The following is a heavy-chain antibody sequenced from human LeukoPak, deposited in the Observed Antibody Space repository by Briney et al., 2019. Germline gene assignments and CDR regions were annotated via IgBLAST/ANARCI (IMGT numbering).Heavy chain of an antibody. Sequence: ASVKVSCKASGYTFTGYYMHWVRQAPGQGLEWMGWINPNSGGTNYAQEFQGRVTMTRDTSISTPYMELSRLRSDDTAVYYCARANWDDAFDIWGQGTMVTVSS. CDR1: GYTFTGYY. J-gene: IGHJ3*02. CDR2: INPNSGGT. D-gene: IGHD7-27*01. CDR3: ARANWDDAFDI. V-gene: IGHV1-2*02.